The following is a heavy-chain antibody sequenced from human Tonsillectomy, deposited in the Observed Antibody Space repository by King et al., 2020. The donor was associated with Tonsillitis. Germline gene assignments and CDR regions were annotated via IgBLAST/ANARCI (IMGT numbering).Heavy chain of an antibody. Sequence: VQLVQSGGGLVQPGGSLRLSCAASGFTVSSNYMSWVRQAPGKGLEWVSVIYSGGHTYYADSVKGRFTISRDNSKNTLYLQMNSLRAEDTAVYYCARDSGGLFRLTYYYHGMDVWGQGTTVTVSS. V-gene: IGHV3-66*01. J-gene: IGHJ6*02. CDR3: ARDSGGLFRLTYYYHGMDV. D-gene: IGHD3-3*01. CDR1: GFTVSSNY. CDR2: IYSGGHT.